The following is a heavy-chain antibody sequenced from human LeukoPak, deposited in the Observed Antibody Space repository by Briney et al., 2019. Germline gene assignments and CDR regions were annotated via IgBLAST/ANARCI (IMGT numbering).Heavy chain of an antibody. J-gene: IGHJ4*02. CDR3: ATRLIAAAGRTFDN. D-gene: IGHD6-13*01. Sequence: PSETLSLTCAVYGGSFSGYYWSWIRQPPGKGLESIGEINHSGSTNYNPSLKSRVTISVDTSKNQFSLKLSSVTAADTAVYYCATRLIAAAGRTFDNWSQETLVTVSS. V-gene: IGHV4-34*01. CDR2: INHSGST. CDR1: GGSFSGYY.